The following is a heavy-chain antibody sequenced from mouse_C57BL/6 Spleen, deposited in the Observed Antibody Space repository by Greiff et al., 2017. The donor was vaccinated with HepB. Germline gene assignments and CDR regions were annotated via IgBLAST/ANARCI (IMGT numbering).Heavy chain of an antibody. J-gene: IGHJ2*01. CDR3: ARRKGNYGSSFDY. V-gene: IGHV1-81*01. Sequence: VKLVESGAELARPGASVKLSCKASGYTFTSYGISWVKQRTGQGLEWIGEIYPRSGNTYYNEKFKGKATLTADKSSSTAYMELRSLTSEDSAVYFCARRKGNYGSSFDYWGQGTTLTVSS. CDR1: GYTFTSYG. CDR2: IYPRSGNT. D-gene: IGHD1-1*01.